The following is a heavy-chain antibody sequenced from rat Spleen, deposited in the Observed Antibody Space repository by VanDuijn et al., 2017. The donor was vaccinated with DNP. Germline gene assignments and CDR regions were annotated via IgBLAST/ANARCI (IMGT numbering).Heavy chain of an antibody. CDR3: TRDDYGSYWDY. J-gene: IGHJ2*01. CDR1: GFSLTGYN. Sequence: QVQLMESGPGLVQPSETLSLTCTVSGFSLTGYNVHWVRQPPGKGLEWMGVMWSGGSTAYNSALNSRLSISRDTSKSQVFLKMNSLQTEDTAIYYCTRDDYGSYWDYWGQGVMVTVSS. D-gene: IGHD1-3*01. CDR2: MWSGGST. V-gene: IGHV2-45*01.